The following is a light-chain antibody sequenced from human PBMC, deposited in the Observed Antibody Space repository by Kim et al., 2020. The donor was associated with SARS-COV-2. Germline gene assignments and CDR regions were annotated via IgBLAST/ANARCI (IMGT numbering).Light chain of an antibody. CDR3: QTFDRSLREV. J-gene: IGLJ2*01. V-gene: IGLV1-40*01. CDR2: GND. CDR1: RPNIGAGYN. Sequence: GQRGPSPGPRTRPNIGAGYNVHWYPRLHGTAPTLPIYGNDTRPSGVPHRFSGSASGPSASLAITGHQAADEADYYCQTFDRSLREVFGGGTQLTVL.